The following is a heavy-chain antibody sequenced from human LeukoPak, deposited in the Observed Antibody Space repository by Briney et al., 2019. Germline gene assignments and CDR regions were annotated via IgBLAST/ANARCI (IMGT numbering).Heavy chain of an antibody. Sequence: GGSLRLSCAASGFTFDNYAMHWVRQAPGKGLEWLSIISWNSGYIGYADSVKGRFTISRDNAKKSLDLQMDSLRAEDTAFYYCAKVRGTYSSGYFFDYWGQGTLVTVSS. V-gene: IGHV3-9*01. D-gene: IGHD6-19*01. CDR1: GFTFDNYA. J-gene: IGHJ4*02. CDR2: ISWNSGYI. CDR3: AKVRGTYSSGYFFDY.